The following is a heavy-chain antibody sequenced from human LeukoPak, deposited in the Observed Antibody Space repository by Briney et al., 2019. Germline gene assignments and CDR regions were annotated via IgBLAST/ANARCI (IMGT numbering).Heavy chain of an antibody. Sequence: GGSLRLSCAASGFTFSSYAMHWVRQAPGKGLEWVAVISYDGSNKYYADSVKGRSTISRDNSKNTLYLQMNSLRAEDTAVYYCARALRPSTVTNPPYYYYGMDVWGQGTTVTVSS. CDR3: ARALRPSTVTNPPYYYYGMDV. CDR2: ISYDGSNK. CDR1: GFTFSSYA. V-gene: IGHV3-30-3*01. D-gene: IGHD4-17*01. J-gene: IGHJ6*02.